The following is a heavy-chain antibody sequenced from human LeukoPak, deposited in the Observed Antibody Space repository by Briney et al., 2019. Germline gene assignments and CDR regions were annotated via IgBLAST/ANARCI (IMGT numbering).Heavy chain of an antibody. CDR3: ARDLRPVALGELSPSDY. CDR1: GYTFTSYY. V-gene: IGHV1-46*01. J-gene: IGHJ4*02. D-gene: IGHD3-16*02. CDR2: INPSGGST. Sequence: ASVKVSCKASGYTFTSYYMHWVRQAPGQGLEWMGIINPSGGSTSYAQKFQGRVTMTRDTSTSTVYMELSSLRSEDTAVYYCARDLRPVALGELSPSDYWGQGTLVTVSS.